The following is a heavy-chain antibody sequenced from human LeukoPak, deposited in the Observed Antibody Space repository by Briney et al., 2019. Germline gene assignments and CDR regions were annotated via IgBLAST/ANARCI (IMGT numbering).Heavy chain of an antibody. D-gene: IGHD3-3*01. Sequence: QPGGSLRLSCAASGFTVSSNYMSWVRQAPGKGLEWVSVIYSGGSTYYADSVKGRFTISRDNSKNTLYLQMNSLRAEDTAVYYCARRRGHRARRITIFGVVREGAFDIWGQGTMVTVSS. J-gene: IGHJ3*02. V-gene: IGHV3-53*01. CDR1: GFTVSSNY. CDR3: ARRRGHRARRITIFGVVREGAFDI. CDR2: IYSGGST.